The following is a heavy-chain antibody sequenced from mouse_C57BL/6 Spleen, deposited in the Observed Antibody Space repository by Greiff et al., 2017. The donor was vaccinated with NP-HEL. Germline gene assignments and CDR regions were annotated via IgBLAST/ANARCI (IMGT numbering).Heavy chain of an antibody. CDR3: SIERSLWFAY. Sequence: QVQLQQPGAELVKPGASVKLSCKASGYTFTSYWMHWVKQRPGQGLEWIGMIHPTSGSTNYNEKLKSKATLTVDKSTSKDYLQLSSLTSADSAVYYCSIERSLWFAYWGQGTLVTVSA. J-gene: IGHJ3*01. V-gene: IGHV1-64*01. CDR1: GYTFTSYW. CDR2: IHPTSGST. D-gene: IGHD6-2*01.